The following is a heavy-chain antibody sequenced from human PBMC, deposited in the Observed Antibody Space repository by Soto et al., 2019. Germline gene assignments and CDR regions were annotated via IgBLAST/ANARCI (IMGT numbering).Heavy chain of an antibody. Sequence: QVQLVEAGGGLVKPGGSLRLSCAASGFTFSDHYMTWIRQAPGKGLEWVSYISSSGTTIYYAESVRGQFTISRDNAKNSLYLQMNSLRVEDTALYYCARVGDMAYKDWGQGTLVTVSS. CDR1: GFTFSDHY. V-gene: IGHV3-11*01. CDR3: ARVGDMAYKD. D-gene: IGHD3-3*01. CDR2: ISSSGTTI. J-gene: IGHJ4*02.